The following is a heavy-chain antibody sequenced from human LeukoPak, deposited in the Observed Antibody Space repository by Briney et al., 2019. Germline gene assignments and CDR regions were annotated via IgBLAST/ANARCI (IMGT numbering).Heavy chain of an antibody. CDR2: ISGSGGST. CDR1: GFTFSSYA. CDR3: AKDSYYDYVWGSYRYTNQFDY. Sequence: QPGGSLRLSCAASGFTFSSYAMSWVRQAPGKGLEWVSAISGSGGSTYYADSVKGRFTISRDNSKNTLYLQMNSLRAEDTAVYYCAKDSYYDYVWGSYRYTNQFDYWGQGTLVTVSS. J-gene: IGHJ4*02. D-gene: IGHD3-16*02. V-gene: IGHV3-23*01.